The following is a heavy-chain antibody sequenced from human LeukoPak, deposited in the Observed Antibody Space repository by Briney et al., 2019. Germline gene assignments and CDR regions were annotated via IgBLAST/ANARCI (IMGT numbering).Heavy chain of an antibody. CDR3: ARDSLRTAIAMAGGNWFDP. CDR1: GYTFTDYH. CDR2: INPSGGST. V-gene: IGHV1-46*01. J-gene: IGHJ5*02. Sequence: ASVKVSCKASGYTFTDYHMHWVRQAPGQGLEWMGIINPSGGSTTYAEKFQGRVTMTRDTPTSTVYMELTSLRSEDTAVYYCARDSLRTAIAMAGGNWFDPWGQGTLVTVSP. D-gene: IGHD6-19*01.